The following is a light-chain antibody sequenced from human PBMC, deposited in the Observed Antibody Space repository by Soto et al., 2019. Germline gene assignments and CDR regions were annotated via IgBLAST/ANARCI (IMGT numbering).Light chain of an antibody. J-gene: IGKJ4*01. Sequence: DIQMTKSPSSLSASVGDRVTITCQASQAISNYLNWYQQKPGKAPKLLIYDASNLETGVPSRFSGSGSGTDFTFTISSLQPEDIATYYCQEYDNLLLTFGGGTKVEIK. CDR1: QAISNY. V-gene: IGKV1-33*01. CDR2: DAS. CDR3: QEYDNLLLT.